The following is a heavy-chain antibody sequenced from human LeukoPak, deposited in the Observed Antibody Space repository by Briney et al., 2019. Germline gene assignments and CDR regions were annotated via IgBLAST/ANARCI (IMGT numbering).Heavy chain of an antibody. D-gene: IGHD4-17*01. CDR2: IYHSGST. Sequence: PSQTLSLTCAVSGGSISSGGYSWSWIRQPPGKGLEWIGYIYHSGSTYYNPSLKSRVTISVDRSKNQFSLKLSSVTAADTAVYYCARGNDYVGAFDIWGQGTIVTVSS. CDR3: ARGNDYVGAFDI. CDR1: GGSISSGGYS. J-gene: IGHJ3*02. V-gene: IGHV4-30-2*01.